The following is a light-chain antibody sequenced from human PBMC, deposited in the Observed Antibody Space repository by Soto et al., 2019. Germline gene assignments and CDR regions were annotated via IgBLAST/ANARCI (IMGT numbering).Light chain of an antibody. J-gene: IGKJ3*01. CDR2: DAS. CDR3: QQRSNPFT. V-gene: IGKV3-11*01. Sequence: EIVLTQSPATLSLSPGERATLSCRASQSVGNYLGWYQQQPGQAPRLLIYDASNRATGIPDGFSGSWSGTDFTISISLLEPEDFAVYYCQQRSNPFTFGPGTKVDI. CDR1: QSVGNY.